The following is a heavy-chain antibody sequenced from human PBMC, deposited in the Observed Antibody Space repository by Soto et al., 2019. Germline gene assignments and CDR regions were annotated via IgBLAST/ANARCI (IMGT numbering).Heavy chain of an antibody. D-gene: IGHD3-3*01. J-gene: IGHJ5*02. CDR2: IYYSGST. CDR3: ARVDPISNWFDP. Sequence: SETLSLTCTVSGGSISSYYWSWIRQPPGKGLEWIGYIYYSGSTNYNPSLKSRVTISVDTSKNQFSLKLSSVTAADTAVYYCARVDPISNWFDPWGQGTLVTVSS. CDR1: GGSISSYY. V-gene: IGHV4-59*01.